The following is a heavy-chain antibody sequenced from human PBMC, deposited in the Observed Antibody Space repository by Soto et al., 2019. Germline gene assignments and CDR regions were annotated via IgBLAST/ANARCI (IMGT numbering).Heavy chain of an antibody. J-gene: IGHJ6*02. Sequence: EVLLLESGGGLVQPGGSLRLSCAASGFTFSSYAMSWVRQAPGKGLEWVSAISGSGGSTYYADSVKGRFTISRDNSKNTLYLQMNSLRAEDTAVYYCAKDRRNYYGSGSYFYVWGQGTTVTVSS. CDR2: ISGSGGST. V-gene: IGHV3-23*01. CDR3: AKDRRNYYGSGSYFYV. CDR1: GFTFSSYA. D-gene: IGHD3-10*01.